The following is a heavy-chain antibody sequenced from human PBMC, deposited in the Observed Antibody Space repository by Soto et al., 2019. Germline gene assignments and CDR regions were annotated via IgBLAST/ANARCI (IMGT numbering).Heavy chain of an antibody. D-gene: IGHD1-1*01. CDR1: GGSISGLY. CDR3: ARLXNHYFMDV. V-gene: IGHV4-59*08. CDR2: IYYSGTT. Sequence: SETLSLTCSVSGGSISGLYWSWVRQPPGRGLEWIGWIYYSGTTNYNPSLKSRVTISVDTSKNQFSLKLSSVTAADTAIYYSARLXNHYFMDVWGKGTTVTVSS. J-gene: IGHJ6*03.